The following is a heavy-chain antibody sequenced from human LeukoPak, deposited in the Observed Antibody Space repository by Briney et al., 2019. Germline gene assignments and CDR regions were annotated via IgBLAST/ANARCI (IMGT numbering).Heavy chain of an antibody. D-gene: IGHD3-3*01. CDR1: GFTFSSYS. CDR2: IYHSGSA. CDR3: ARVPHGETIFGVVLYWFDP. J-gene: IGHJ5*02. V-gene: IGHV4-38-2*02. Sequence: GSLRLSCTASGFTFSSYSMNWVRQAPGKGLEWIGSIYHSGSAYYNPSLKSRVTISVDTSKNQFSLKVNSVTTADTAVYYCARVPHGETIFGVVLYWFDPWGQGTLVTVSS.